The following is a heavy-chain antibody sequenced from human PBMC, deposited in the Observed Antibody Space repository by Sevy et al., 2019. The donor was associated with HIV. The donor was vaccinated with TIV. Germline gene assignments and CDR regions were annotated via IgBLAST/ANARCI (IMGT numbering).Heavy chain of an antibody. D-gene: IGHD6-19*01. CDR1: GFSISGYG. CDR2: IWYDGTNK. Sequence: GGSLRLSCTASGFSISGYGMHWVRQVPGKGLEWVAIIWYDGTNKDYTDSVKGRFTITRDNSKNILYLQMNSLRVEDTAVYYCARESLAVAGIGYYFNYWGQGTLVTVSS. CDR3: ARESLAVAGIGYYFNY. V-gene: IGHV3-33*01. J-gene: IGHJ4*02.